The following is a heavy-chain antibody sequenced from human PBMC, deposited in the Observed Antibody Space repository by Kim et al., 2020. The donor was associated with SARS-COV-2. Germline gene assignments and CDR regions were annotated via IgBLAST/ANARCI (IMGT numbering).Heavy chain of an antibody. CDR2: ISTSGSTI. J-gene: IGHJ6*01. V-gene: IGHV3-48*03. D-gene: IGHD2-2*01. CDR3: ARSLYCSSTSCFYGMDV. Sequence: LSLTCAASGFTFSTYEMNWVRQAPGKGLEWISYISTSGSTIYYADSVKGRFTISRDNAKSSLSLQMNSLRAEDTAVYYCARSLYCSSTSCFYGMDVW. CDR1: GFTFSTYE.